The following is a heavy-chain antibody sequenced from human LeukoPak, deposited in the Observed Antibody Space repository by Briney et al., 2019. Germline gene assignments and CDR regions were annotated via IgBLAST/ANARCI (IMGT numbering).Heavy chain of an antibody. D-gene: IGHD6-19*01. CDR3: ARDRGIAVAGIGFDP. Sequence: ASVKVSCKASGGTFSSYAISWVRQAPGQGLEWIGGIIPIFGTANYAQKFQGRVTITADESTSTAYMELSSLRSEDTAVYYCARDRGIAVAGIGFDPWGQGTLVTVSS. CDR2: IIPIFGTA. CDR1: GGTFSSYA. J-gene: IGHJ5*02. V-gene: IGHV1-69*13.